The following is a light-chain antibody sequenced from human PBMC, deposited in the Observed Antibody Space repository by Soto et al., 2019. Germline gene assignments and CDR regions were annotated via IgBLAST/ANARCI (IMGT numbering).Light chain of an antibody. CDR3: QQYNDRALT. J-gene: IGKJ4*01. Sequence: EIVMTQSPATLSVSPGERATLSCRASQSINNNLAWYQQKRGQGPRLLIYGASARATGTTARFSGSGSGTGFTLTISSLQSVDFAICYCQQYNDRALTLGGGTKVEIK. CDR2: GAS. V-gene: IGKV3-15*01. CDR1: QSINNN.